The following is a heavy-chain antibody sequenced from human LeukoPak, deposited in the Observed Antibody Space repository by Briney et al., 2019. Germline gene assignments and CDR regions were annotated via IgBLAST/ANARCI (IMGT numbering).Heavy chain of an antibody. CDR3: ASALYYDFWSGYFYPPYYYYYYYMDV. CDR1: GYTFTSYD. D-gene: IGHD3-3*01. J-gene: IGHJ6*03. Sequence: ASVKVSCKASGYTFTSYDINWVRQATGQGLEWMGWMNPNSGNTGYAQKFQGRVTMTRNTSISTAYMELSSLRSEDTAVYYCASALYYDFWSGYFYPPYYYYYYYMDVWGKGTTVTVSS. V-gene: IGHV1-8*01. CDR2: MNPNSGNT.